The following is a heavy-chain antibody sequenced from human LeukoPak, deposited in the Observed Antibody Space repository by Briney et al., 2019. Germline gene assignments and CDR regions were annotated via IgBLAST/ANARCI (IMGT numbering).Heavy chain of an antibody. Sequence: SSETLSLTCTVSGGSISSSSYYWGWIRQPPGKGLEWIGYIYYSGSTNYNPSLKSRVTISVDTSKNQFSLKLSSVTAADTAVYYCARGFVVAAAGTSGTWFDPWGQGTLVTVSS. CDR2: IYYSGST. CDR3: ARGFVVAAAGTSGTWFDP. CDR1: GGSISSSSYY. V-gene: IGHV4-61*05. J-gene: IGHJ5*02. D-gene: IGHD6-13*01.